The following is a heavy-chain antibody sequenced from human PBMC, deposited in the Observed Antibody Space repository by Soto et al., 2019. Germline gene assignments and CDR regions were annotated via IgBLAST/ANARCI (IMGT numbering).Heavy chain of an antibody. D-gene: IGHD1-1*01. CDR1: GFTFSTYS. Sequence: GGSLRLSCAGSGFTFSTYSMDWARQAPGKGLEWVSSISSSSSATYINYADSVKGRFTTSSDSSRTTVYLQMNSLRPDDTAVYSCATWHLQEHAYDIWGQGTMVTVSS. CDR3: ATWHLQEHAYDI. CDR2: ISSSSSATYI. V-gene: IGHV3-21*04. J-gene: IGHJ3*02.